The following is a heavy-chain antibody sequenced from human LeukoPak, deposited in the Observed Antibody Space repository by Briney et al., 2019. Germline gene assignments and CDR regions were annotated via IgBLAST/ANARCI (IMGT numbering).Heavy chain of an antibody. CDR3: ASGRSGELLYMGFPYYYYGMDV. D-gene: IGHD3-10*01. J-gene: IGHJ6*04. Sequence: ASVKVSCKASGGTFSSYAISWVRQAPGQGLEWMGGIIPIFGTANYAQKFQGRVTITADKSTSTAYMELSSLRSEDTAVYYCASGRSGELLYMGFPYYYYGMDVWGKGTTVTVSS. CDR1: GGTFSSYA. CDR2: IIPIFGTA. V-gene: IGHV1-69*06.